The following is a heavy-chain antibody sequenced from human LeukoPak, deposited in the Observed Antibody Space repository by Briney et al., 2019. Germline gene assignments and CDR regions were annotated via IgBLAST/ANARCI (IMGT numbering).Heavy chain of an antibody. CDR3: AKRFGGYDYYFDY. D-gene: IGHD5-12*01. CDR1: GFTFSSYG. CDR2: ISYDGSNK. V-gene: IGHV3-30*18. Sequence: GGSQRLSCAASGFTFSSYGMHWVRQAPGKGLEWVAVISYDGSNKYYADSVKGRFTISRDNSKNTLCLQMNSLRAEDTAVYYCAKRFGGYDYYFDYWGQGTLVTVSS. J-gene: IGHJ4*02.